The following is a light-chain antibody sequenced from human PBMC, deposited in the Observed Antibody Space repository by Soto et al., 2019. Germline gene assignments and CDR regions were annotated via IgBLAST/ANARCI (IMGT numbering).Light chain of an antibody. Sequence: EIVLTQSPGTLSLSPGERATLAFMASQSINRYLAWYQQKPGQAPRLLIYDASNRATGIPARFSGSGSGTEFTLTISSLQPDDFATYYCQHYNSYSEAFGQGTKVDIK. CDR2: DAS. V-gene: IGKV3-11*01. CDR3: QHYNSYSEA. J-gene: IGKJ1*01. CDR1: QSINRY.